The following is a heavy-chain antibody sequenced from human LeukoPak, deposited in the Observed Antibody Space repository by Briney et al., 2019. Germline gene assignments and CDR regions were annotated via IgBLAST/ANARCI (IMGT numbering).Heavy chain of an antibody. CDR3: AKGLGVASLIVDALDM. CDR1: GFTFHDYA. CDR2: ITWNSGSV. J-gene: IGHJ3*02. D-gene: IGHD3/OR15-3a*01. V-gene: IGHV3-9*03. Sequence: GGSLRLSCAASGFTFHDYAMHWVRQVPGKGLEWVSGITWNSGSVLYADSVRGRFTISRDNAKNSMYLQMNSLRPEDMAFYYCAKGLGVASLIVDALDMWGQGTMVTV.